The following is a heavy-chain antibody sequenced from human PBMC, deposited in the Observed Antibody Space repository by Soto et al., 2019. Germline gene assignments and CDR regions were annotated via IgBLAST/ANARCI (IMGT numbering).Heavy chain of an antibody. V-gene: IGHV4-31*03. Sequence: PSETLSLTCTVSGGSISSGCYYWSWIRQHPGKGLEWIGYIYYIGSTYYNPSLNSRVTISVDTSKNQFSLKLTSVTAADTAVYYCARGSGAAPKSHWGQGTLVTVSS. D-gene: IGHD2-15*01. CDR1: GGSISSGCYY. CDR2: IYYIGST. CDR3: ARGSGAAPKSH. J-gene: IGHJ4*02.